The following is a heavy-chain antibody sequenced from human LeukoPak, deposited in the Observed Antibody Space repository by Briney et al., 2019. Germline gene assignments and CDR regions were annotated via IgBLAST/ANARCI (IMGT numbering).Heavy chain of an antibody. CDR1: GFTFGSYS. J-gene: IGHJ3*02. Sequence: GGSLRLSCAASGFTFGSYSMNWVRQAPGEGLEWVSYISSLSGTIYYADSVKGRFTISRDNAKNSLYLQMNSLRAEDTALYYCAKGMTAAGTNPAFDIWGQGTMVTVSS. CDR2: ISSLSGTI. V-gene: IGHV3-48*04. CDR3: AKGMTAAGTNPAFDI. D-gene: IGHD6-13*01.